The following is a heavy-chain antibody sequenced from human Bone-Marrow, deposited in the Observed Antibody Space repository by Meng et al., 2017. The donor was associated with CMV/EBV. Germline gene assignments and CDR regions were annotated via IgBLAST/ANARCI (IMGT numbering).Heavy chain of an antibody. Sequence: SETLSLTCTVSGGFISSYYWSWIRQPPGKGLEWIGYIYYSGSTNYNPSLKSRVTISVDTSKNQFSLKLSSVTAADTAVYYCARAAYYYDSSGPYYFDYWGQRTLVTVSS. CDR1: GGFISSYY. D-gene: IGHD3-22*01. J-gene: IGHJ4*02. CDR3: ARAAYYYDSSGPYYFDY. V-gene: IGHV4-59*01. CDR2: IYYSGST.